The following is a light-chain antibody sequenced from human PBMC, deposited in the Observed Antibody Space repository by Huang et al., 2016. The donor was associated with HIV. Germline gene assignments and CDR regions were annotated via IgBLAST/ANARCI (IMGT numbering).Light chain of an antibody. CDR3: QQYHNFPLT. CDR1: QGISTY. CDR2: DAS. Sequence: DIQMTQSPSSLSASVGDRVTITCQASQGISTYLNWYQQQPGKAPKLLIYDASNLETGVPSRCTGSGSGIDFNFTISSLQPEDIATYYCQQYHNFPLTFGPGTKVDTK. J-gene: IGKJ3*01. V-gene: IGKV1-33*01.